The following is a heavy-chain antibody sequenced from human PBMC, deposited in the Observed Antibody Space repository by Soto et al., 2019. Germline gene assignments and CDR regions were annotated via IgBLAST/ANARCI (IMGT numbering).Heavy chain of an antibody. CDR2: ISSSSSYI. CDR1: EFTFSSYS. V-gene: IGHV3-21*01. CDR3: ERDGGFAFLRSVLGYYYYYMDV. D-gene: IGHD3-3*02. J-gene: IGHJ6*03. Sequence: PGGSLRLSCAASEFTFSSYSMNWVRQAPGKGLEWVSSISSSSSYIYYADSVKGRFTISRDNAKNSLYLQMNSLRAEDTAVYYFERDGGFAFLRSVLGYYYYYMDVWGKGTTLTVSS.